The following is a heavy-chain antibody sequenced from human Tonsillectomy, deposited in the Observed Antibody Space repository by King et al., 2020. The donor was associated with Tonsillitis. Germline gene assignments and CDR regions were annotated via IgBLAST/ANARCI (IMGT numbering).Heavy chain of an antibody. CDR3: ARDRDIVVVPAGGAFDI. D-gene: IGHD2-2*01. J-gene: IGHJ3*02. CDR2: IWYDGSNK. CDR1: GFTFSSYG. V-gene: IGHV3-33*08. Sequence: VQLVESGGGVVQPGRSLRLSCAASGFTFSSYGMHWVRQAPGKGLEWVAVIWYDGSNKYYADSVKGRFTISRYNSKNTLYLQMNSLRAEDTAVYYCARDRDIVVVPAGGAFDIWGQGTMVTVSS.